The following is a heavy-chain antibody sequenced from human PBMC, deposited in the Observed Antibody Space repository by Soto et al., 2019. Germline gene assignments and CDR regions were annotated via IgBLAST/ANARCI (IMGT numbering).Heavy chain of an antibody. CDR3: AKDSAGVYSSSWYYSMDV. CDR1: GFTFSSYG. CDR2: ISYDGSNK. V-gene: IGHV3-30*18. D-gene: IGHD6-13*01. Sequence: GGSLRLSCAASGFTFSSYGMHWVRQAPGKGLEWVAVISYDGSNKYYADSVKGRFTISRDNSKNTLYLQMNSLRAEDTAVFYCAKDSAGVYSSSWYYSMDVWGKGTTVTVSS. J-gene: IGHJ6*04.